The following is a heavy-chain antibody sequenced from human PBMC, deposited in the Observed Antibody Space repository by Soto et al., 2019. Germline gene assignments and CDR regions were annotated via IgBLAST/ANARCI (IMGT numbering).Heavy chain of an antibody. CDR3: AKEGRTRGGGYFDF. V-gene: IGHV3-23*01. CDR2: ISGGGST. J-gene: IGHJ4*02. Sequence: EVQLLESGGGLVQPGGSLRLSCAASGFTFSSYAMSWVRQAPGKRLAWVSAISGGGSTYYADSVKGRFTISRDNSKNTLYLQMNSLRAEDTTVYYCAKEGRTRGGGYFDFWGQGTLVTVSS. CDR1: GFTFSSYA. D-gene: IGHD3-10*01.